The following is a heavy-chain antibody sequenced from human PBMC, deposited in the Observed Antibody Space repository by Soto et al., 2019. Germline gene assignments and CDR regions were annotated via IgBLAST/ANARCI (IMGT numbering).Heavy chain of an antibody. CDR2: INAGNGNT. D-gene: IGHD6-19*01. CDR1: GYTFTSYA. V-gene: IGHV1-3*01. J-gene: IGHJ4*02. Sequence: GASVKVSFKASGYTFTSYAMHWVRQAPGQRLEWMGWINAGNGNTKYSQKFQGRVTITRDTSASTAYMELSSLRSEDTAVYYCARAKSSGWYQGDYWGQGTLVTVSS. CDR3: ARAKSSGWYQGDY.